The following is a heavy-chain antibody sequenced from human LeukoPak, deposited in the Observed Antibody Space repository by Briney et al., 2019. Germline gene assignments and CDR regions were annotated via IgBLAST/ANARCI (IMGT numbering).Heavy chain of an antibody. D-gene: IGHD6-13*01. J-gene: IGHJ4*02. CDR3: AKAAYSSSWYHFDY. CDR1: GFTFSSYG. Sequence: GRSLRLSCAASGFTFSSYGMHWVRQAPGKGLEWVAVIWCDGSNKYYADSVKGRFTISRDNSKNTLYLQMNSLRAEDTAVHYCAKAAYSSSWYHFDYWGQGTLVTVSS. CDR2: IWCDGSNK. V-gene: IGHV3-33*06.